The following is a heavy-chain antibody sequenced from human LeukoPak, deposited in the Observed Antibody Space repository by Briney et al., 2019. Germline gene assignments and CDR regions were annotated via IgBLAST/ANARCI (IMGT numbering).Heavy chain of an antibody. CDR1: GLTFGDYA. CDR2: IISSAAST. D-gene: IGHD4-4*01. V-gene: IGHV3-23*01. Sequence: GGSLRLSCTVSGLTFGDYAMSWVRQAPGKGLEWVSHIISSAASTDYADSVKGRFTISRDNSKNTLYLQMASLRAEDTAVYYCAKSAPSKYWGQGTLVTVSS. J-gene: IGHJ4*02. CDR3: AKSAPSKY.